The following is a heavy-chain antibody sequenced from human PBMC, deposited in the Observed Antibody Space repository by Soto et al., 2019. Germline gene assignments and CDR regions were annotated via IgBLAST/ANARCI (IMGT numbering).Heavy chain of an antibody. Sequence: QVQLVESGGGVVQPGRSLRLSCAASGFTFSSYAMHWVRQAPGKGLEWVAVISYDGSNKYYADSVKGRFTISRDNSKNTLYLQMNSLRAEDTAVYYCARVGPPAYYYYGMDVWGQGTTVTVSS. CDR1: GFTFSSYA. V-gene: IGHV3-30-3*01. J-gene: IGHJ6*02. CDR3: ARVGPPAYYYYGMDV. CDR2: ISYDGSNK.